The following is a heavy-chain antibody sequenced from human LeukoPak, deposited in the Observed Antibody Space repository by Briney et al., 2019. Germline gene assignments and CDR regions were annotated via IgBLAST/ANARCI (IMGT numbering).Heavy chain of an antibody. CDR2: VYTSGNT. Sequence: SQTLSLTCTVSGGSMTSGSYYWSWIRKPAGKGLEWIGCVYTSGNTEYTPSLKSRVIISIDTSKNQFSLKLTSVTAADTAVYYCARTDPYGAGNPWGQGTLVTVSS. CDR3: ARTDPYGAGNP. CDR1: GGSMTSGSYY. J-gene: IGHJ5*02. V-gene: IGHV4-61*02. D-gene: IGHD3-10*01.